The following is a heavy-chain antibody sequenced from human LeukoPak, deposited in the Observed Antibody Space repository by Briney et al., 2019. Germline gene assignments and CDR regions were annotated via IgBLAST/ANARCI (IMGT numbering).Heavy chain of an antibody. CDR2: IYYSGST. Sequence: SETLSLTCTVSGGSISSSSYYWGWIRQPPGKGLEWIGSIYYSGSTYHNPSLKRRVTISVDTSKNQFSLKLSSVTAADTAVYYCARSLAPFSSTSCYPWGQGTLVTVSS. V-gene: IGHV4-39*01. D-gene: IGHD2-2*01. J-gene: IGHJ5*02. CDR1: GGSISSSSYY. CDR3: ARSLAPFSSTSCYP.